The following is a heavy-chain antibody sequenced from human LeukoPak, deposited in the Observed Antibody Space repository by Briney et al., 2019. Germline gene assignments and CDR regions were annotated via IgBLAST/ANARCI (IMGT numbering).Heavy chain of an antibody. CDR2: MNPNSGNT. D-gene: IGHD3-22*01. CDR1: GYTFTSYD. J-gene: IGHJ3*02. V-gene: IGHV1-8*03. Sequence: ASVKVSCKASGYTFTSYDINWVRQATGQGLEWMGWMNPNSGNTGYAQKFQGRVTITRNTSISTAYMELSSLRSEDTAVYYCARGLWAYYYDSSGYYYLKAFDIWGQGTMVTVSS. CDR3: ARGLWAYYYDSSGYYYLKAFDI.